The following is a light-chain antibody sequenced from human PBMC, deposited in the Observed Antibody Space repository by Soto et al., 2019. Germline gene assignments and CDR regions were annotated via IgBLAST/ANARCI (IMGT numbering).Light chain of an antibody. CDR3: QQRFNWPRFT. J-gene: IGKJ2*01. V-gene: IGKV3-11*01. Sequence: EIVLTQSPATLSLSPGERATLSCGASQSVSSYLAWYQQKPGQAPRLLIYDASNRATGIPARFSGGGSGTDFTLTISSLEPEDFAVNYCQQRFNWPRFTFGQGTKLEIK. CDR2: DAS. CDR1: QSVSSY.